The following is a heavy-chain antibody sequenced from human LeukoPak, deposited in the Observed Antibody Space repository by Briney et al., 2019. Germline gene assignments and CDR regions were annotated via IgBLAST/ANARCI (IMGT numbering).Heavy chain of an antibody. CDR1: DYSFISYW. J-gene: IGHJ4*02. Sequence: GESLKISCKGSDYSFISYWIAWVRQMPGEGLEWMGVIYPGDSDTRYSPSFQGQVTISADKSISTAYLQWSSLKASDSAMYYCAGEKYVGRLTDYWGQGTLVTVSS. CDR2: IYPGDSDT. V-gene: IGHV5-51*01. CDR3: AGEKYVGRLTDY. D-gene: IGHD2-15*01.